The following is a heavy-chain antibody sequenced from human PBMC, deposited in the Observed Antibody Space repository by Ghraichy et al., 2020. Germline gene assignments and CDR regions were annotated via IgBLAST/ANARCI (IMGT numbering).Heavy chain of an antibody. CDR1: AGSISSYY. V-gene: IGHV4-59*01. CDR2: IYYSGSA. Sequence: SETLSLTCTVSAGSISSYYWIWIRRPPGKGLEWIGYIYYSGSANYNPSLKSRVTISVDTSKNQFSLKLSSVTAADTAVYYCASGGIELWSIFWGQGTLVTVSS. D-gene: IGHD5-18*01. CDR3: ASGGIELWSIF. J-gene: IGHJ4*02.